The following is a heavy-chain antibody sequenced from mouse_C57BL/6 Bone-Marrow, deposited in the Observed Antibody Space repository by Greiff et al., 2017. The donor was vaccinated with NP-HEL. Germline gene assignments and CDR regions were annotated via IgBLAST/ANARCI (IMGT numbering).Heavy chain of an antibody. J-gene: IGHJ1*03. D-gene: IGHD1-1*01. Sequence: VQLQQPGAELVKPGASVKLSCKASGYTFTSYWMQWVKQRPGQGLEWIGEIDPSDSYTNYNQKFKGKATLTVDTSSSTAYMQRSSRTSEDSAVYYGARHYGSSYYWYFDVWGTGTTVTVSS. V-gene: IGHV1-50*01. CDR3: ARHYGSSYYWYFDV. CDR2: IDPSDSYT. CDR1: GYTFTSYW.